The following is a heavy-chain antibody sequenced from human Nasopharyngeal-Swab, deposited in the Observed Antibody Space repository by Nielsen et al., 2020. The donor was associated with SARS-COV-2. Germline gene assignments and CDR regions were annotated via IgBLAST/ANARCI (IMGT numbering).Heavy chain of an antibody. CDR2: ISWNSGSI. CDR1: GFTFDDYA. J-gene: IGHJ4*02. D-gene: IGHD3-10*01. Sequence: SLKISCAASGFTFDDYAMHWVRQAPGKGLEWVSGISWNSGSIGYADSVKGRFTISRDNAKNTLYLQMNSLRAEDTAVYYCAREGFGERDYWGQGTLVTVSS. V-gene: IGHV3-9*01. CDR3: AREGFGERDY.